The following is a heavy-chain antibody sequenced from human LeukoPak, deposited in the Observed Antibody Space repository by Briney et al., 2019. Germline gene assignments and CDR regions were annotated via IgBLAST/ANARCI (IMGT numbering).Heavy chain of an antibody. V-gene: IGHV4-39*01. CDR1: GDSISTSKSY. CDR3: ARHTGGYSYGPPDY. D-gene: IGHD5-18*01. Sequence: SETLSLTCTVSGDSISTSKSYWGWIRQPPLKGLEWIGSIYYSGSTYYNPSLKSRVTISVDTSKNQFSLKLSSVTAADTAVYYCARHTGGYSYGPPDYWGQGTLVTVSS. J-gene: IGHJ4*02. CDR2: IYYSGST.